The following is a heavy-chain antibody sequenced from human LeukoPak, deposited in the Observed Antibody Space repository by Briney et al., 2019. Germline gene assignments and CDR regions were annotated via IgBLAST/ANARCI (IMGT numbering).Heavy chain of an antibody. V-gene: IGHV4-30-2*01. CDR3: ARKLEGGNWLDP. Sequence: SETLSLTCTVSGGSISSGGYYWSWLRQPPGKGLEWIGYIYHSGTTYSNPSLKSRVTISVDRSKNQFSLKLSSVTAADTAVYYCARKLEGGNWLDPWGQGTLVTVSS. CDR1: GGSISSGGYY. D-gene: IGHD1-1*01. CDR2: IYHSGTT. J-gene: IGHJ5*02.